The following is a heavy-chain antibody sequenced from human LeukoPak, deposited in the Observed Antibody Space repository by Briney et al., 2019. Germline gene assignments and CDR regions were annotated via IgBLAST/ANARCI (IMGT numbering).Heavy chain of an antibody. J-gene: IGHJ4*02. CDR1: GGSFSGYY. D-gene: IGHD4-17*01. V-gene: IGHV4-34*01. CDR2: INHSGST. CDR3: ARGLATDHGGKTIFDY. Sequence: PSETLSLTCAVYGGSFSGYYWSWIRQPPVKGLEWIGEINHSGSTNYNPSLKSRVTISVDTSKNQFSLKLSSVTATDTAVYYCARGLATDHGGKTIFDYWGQGTLVTVSS.